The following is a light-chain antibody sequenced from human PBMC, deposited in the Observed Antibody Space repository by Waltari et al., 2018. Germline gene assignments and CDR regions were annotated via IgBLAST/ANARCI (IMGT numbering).Light chain of an antibody. CDR3: QQFNSYPHT. CDR2: DAS. Sequence: AIQLTQSPSSLSASVGDRVTITCRASQGISSALAWYQQKPGKAPKRLFYDASSLESGVPSRFSGSGSGTDFTLTISSLQPKDFATYYCQQFNSYPHTFGQGTKLEIK. V-gene: IGKV1-13*02. J-gene: IGKJ2*01. CDR1: QGISSA.